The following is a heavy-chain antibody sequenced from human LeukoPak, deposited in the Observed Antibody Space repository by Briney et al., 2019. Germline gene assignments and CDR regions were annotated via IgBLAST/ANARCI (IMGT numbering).Heavy chain of an antibody. Sequence: SETLSLTCTVSGGSISSCSYYWGWIRQPPGKGLEWIGSIYYSGSTYYNPSLKSRVTISVDTSKNQFSLKLSSVTAADTAVYYCARVGGSYNWFDPWGQGTLVTVSS. J-gene: IGHJ5*02. CDR3: ARVGGSYNWFDP. V-gene: IGHV4-39*07. CDR1: GGSISSCSYY. D-gene: IGHD1-26*01. CDR2: IYYSGST.